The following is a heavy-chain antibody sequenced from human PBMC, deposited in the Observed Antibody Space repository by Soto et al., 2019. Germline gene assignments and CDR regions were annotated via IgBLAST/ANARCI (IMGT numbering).Heavy chain of an antibody. CDR1: GFTFSSYW. CDR2: IKQGGSEK. V-gene: IGHV3-7*01. J-gene: IGHJ6*02. CDR3: ARDSQVAAAGYYYYGMDV. D-gene: IGHD6-13*01. Sequence: GGSLRLSCAASGFTFSSYWMSWVRQAPGKGLEWVANIKQGGSEKYYVDSVKGRFTISRDNAKNSLYLQMNSLRAEDTAVYYCARDSQVAAAGYYYYGMDVWGQGTTVTVSS.